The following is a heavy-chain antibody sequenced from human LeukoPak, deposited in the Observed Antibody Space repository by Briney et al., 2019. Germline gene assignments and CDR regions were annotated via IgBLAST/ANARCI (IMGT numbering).Heavy chain of an antibody. CDR3: AKAVPKAVVTPSFDY. CDR1: GFTFSSYG. D-gene: IGHD4-23*01. CDR2: ISGSAVST. J-gene: IGHJ4*02. Sequence: GGSLRLSCAASGFTFSSYGMSWVRQAPGKGLEWVSAISGSAVSTYYADSVKGRFTISRDNSKNTLYLQMDSLRVEDTAVYYCAKAVPKAVVTPSFDYWGQGTLVTVSS. V-gene: IGHV3-23*01.